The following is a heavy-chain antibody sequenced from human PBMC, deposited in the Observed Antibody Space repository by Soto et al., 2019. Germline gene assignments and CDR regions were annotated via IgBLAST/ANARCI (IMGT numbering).Heavy chain of an antibody. J-gene: IGHJ6*03. D-gene: IGHD2-8*01. V-gene: IGHV1-18*01. CDR2: ISAFNGNT. CDR1: CYTFTTYD. CDR3: ARAVSHFYHYYYMDV. Sequence: QVQLVQSGAEVKKPGASVQVSCKAPCYTFTTYDISWVRQAPGQGLEWMGWISAFNGNTNYAPKLQGRDTMTTDTSTSTAYMELRSLRSEDTAVYYCARAVSHFYHYYYMDVGGKGTTVTVSS.